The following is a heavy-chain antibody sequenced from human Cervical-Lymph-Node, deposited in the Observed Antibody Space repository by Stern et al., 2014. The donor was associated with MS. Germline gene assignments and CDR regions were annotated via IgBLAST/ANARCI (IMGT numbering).Heavy chain of an antibody. CDR2: IYIGDSDT. D-gene: IGHD1-7*01. J-gene: IGHJ3*02. CDR1: GPSFTKYW. CDR3: AKHTNFNDI. Sequence: EVQLVESGPVLKKPGESLKISCKGSGPSFTKYWIAWVRQMPENGLEWIGIIYIGDSDTRYSPSFEGQVTMSADKSINTAYLQWSSLRASDTAMYYCAKHTNFNDIWGQGTMVTVSS. V-gene: IGHV5-51*01.